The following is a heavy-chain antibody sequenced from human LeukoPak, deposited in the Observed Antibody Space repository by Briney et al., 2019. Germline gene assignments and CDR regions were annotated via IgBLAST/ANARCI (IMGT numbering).Heavy chain of an antibody. CDR2: IYTSGST. J-gene: IGHJ4*02. CDR1: GGSISTYY. V-gene: IGHV4-4*09. Sequence: SETLSLTCTVSGGSISTYYWSWIRQPPGKGLEWIGYIYTSGSTNYNPSLKSRVTISIDTSKTQFSLKLSSVTAAVTAVYYCARHGFGYYDSSGYYYLGYFDYWGQGTLVTVSS. CDR3: ARHGFGYYDSSGYYYLGYFDY. D-gene: IGHD3-22*01.